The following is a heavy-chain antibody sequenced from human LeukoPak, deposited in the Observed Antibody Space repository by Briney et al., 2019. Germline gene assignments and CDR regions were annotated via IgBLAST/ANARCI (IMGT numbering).Heavy chain of an antibody. J-gene: IGHJ4*02. CDR3: ARDVDWNYDL. CDR2: IKGSDK. D-gene: IGHD1-7*01. CDR1: GFTFSNYW. Sequence: GGSLRLSCVGSGFTFSNYWMNWVRQAPGKGLERVANIKGSDKGHVDSVKGRFSVSRDDARNSLYLQTDSLRAEDTAVYYCARDVDWNYDLWGQGTVVRVSS. V-gene: IGHV3-7*01.